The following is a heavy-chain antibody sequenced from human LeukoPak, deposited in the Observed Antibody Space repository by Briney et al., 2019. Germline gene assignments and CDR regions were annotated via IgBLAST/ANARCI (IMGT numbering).Heavy chain of an antibody. Sequence: SETLSLTCTVSGGYIGSYYWSWIRQPAGKGLEWIGRIYTSENTDYNPSLKSRVTMSVDMSTSQFSLRLTSVTAADTAVYYCAREGDYGDYSKSFYYMDVWGKGTTVTVSS. J-gene: IGHJ6*03. D-gene: IGHD4-17*01. V-gene: IGHV4-4*07. CDR1: GGYIGSYY. CDR3: AREGDYGDYSKSFYYMDV. CDR2: IYTSENT.